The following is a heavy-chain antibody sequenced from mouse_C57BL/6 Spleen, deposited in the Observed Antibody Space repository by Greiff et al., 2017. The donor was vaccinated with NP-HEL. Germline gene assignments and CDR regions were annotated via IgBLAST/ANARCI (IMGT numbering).Heavy chain of an antibody. V-gene: IGHV1-69*01. Sequence: QVQLKQPGAELVMPGASVKLSCKASGYTFTSYWMHWVKQRPGHGLEWIGEIDPSDSYTNYNQKFKGKSTLTVDKSSSTAYMQLSSLTSEDSAVYYCARSGIYDGYYEDDWGQGTTLTVSS. CDR2: IDPSDSYT. J-gene: IGHJ2*01. CDR1: GYTFTSYW. CDR3: ARSGIYDGYYEDD. D-gene: IGHD2-3*01.